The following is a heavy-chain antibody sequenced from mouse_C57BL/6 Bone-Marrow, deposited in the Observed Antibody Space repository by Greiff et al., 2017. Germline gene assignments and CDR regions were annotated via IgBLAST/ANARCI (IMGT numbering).Heavy chain of an antibody. Sequence: QVQLKQSGAELVRPGASVKLSCKASGYTFTDYYINWVKQRPGQGLEWIARIYPGSGNTYYNEKFKGKATLTAEKSSSTAYMQLSSLTSEDSAVYFCARGGYGSWFAYWGQGTLVTVSA. D-gene: IGHD1-1*01. V-gene: IGHV1-76*01. CDR3: ARGGYGSWFAY. J-gene: IGHJ3*01. CDR1: GYTFTDYY. CDR2: IYPGSGNT.